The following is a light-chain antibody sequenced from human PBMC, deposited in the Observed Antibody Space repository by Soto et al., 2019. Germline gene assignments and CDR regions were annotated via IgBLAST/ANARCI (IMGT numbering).Light chain of an antibody. CDR3: QQYNNWPPIT. J-gene: IGKJ5*01. V-gene: IGKV3-15*01. CDR2: GAS. CDR1: QSVGSN. Sequence: EIXMTQSQATXSVXPVERATLSCRASQSVGSNLAWYQQKPGQAPRLLIYGASTRATGIPARFSGSGSGTEFTLTISSLQSEDFAVYYCQQYNNWPPITFGQGTRLEIK.